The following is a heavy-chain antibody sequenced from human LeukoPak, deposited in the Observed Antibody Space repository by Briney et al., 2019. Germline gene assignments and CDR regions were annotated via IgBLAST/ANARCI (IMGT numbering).Heavy chain of an antibody. V-gene: IGHV1-69*13. CDR3: AREWGLESSGYFYAY. D-gene: IGHD3-22*01. J-gene: IGHJ4*02. CDR1: GGTFSRFT. Sequence: SVKVSCKASGGTFSRFTISWVRQAPGQAFEWMGGITPIFGTANFAQKFQGRVSITADESTSTAFMELSSLRSEDTAVYYCAREWGLESSGYFYAYWGQGTLVTVSS. CDR2: ITPIFGTA.